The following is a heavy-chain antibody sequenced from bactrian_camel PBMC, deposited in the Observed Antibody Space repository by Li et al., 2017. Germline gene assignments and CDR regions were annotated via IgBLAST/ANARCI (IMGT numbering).Heavy chain of an antibody. CDR1: RYSYSTYC. Sequence: HVQLVESGGGSVQAGGSLRLFCAASRYSYSTYCMGWFRQAPGKEREGVASIDSDAKTRYADSVKGQFAISRDDDKRTFYLQMNSLKPEDSGMYYCAANRVVVRGAVCSRVCISPGVRGPRSPSP. CDR3: AANRVVVRGAVCSRVCISP. J-gene: IGHJ6*01. V-gene: IGHV3S26*01. D-gene: IGHD2*01. CDR2: IDSDAKT.